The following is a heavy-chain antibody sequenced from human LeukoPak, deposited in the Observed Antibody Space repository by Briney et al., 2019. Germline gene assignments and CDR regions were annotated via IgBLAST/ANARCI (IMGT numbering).Heavy chain of an antibody. CDR3: ARGYSSSYRIDY. J-gene: IGHJ4*02. CDR2: INTDGSST. V-gene: IGHV3-74*01. D-gene: IGHD6-6*01. Sequence: GGSLRFSCAASGFTFSNYWMHWVRQAPGKGLVWVSRINTDGSSTTYADSVKGRFTISRDNAKNTLYLQMNSLSAEDTAVYCCARGYSSSYRIDYWGQGTLVTVSS. CDR1: GFTFSNYW.